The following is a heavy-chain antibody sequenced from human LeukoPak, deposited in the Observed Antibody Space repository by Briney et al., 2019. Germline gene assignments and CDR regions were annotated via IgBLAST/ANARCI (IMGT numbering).Heavy chain of an antibody. Sequence: GRSLRLSCAASGFTFSSYGMHWVRQAPGKGLEWVAAIWYDGSNKYYADSVKGRFTISRDNSKNTLYLQMNSLRDEDTAVYYCARASGWFGEFDYWGQGTLVTVSS. CDR1: GFTFSSYG. V-gene: IGHV3-33*01. J-gene: IGHJ4*02. CDR3: ARASGWFGEFDY. CDR2: IWYDGSNK. D-gene: IGHD3-10*01.